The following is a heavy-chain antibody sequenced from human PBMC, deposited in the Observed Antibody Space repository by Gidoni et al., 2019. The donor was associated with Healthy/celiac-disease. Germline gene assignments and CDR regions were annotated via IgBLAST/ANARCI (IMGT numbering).Heavy chain of an antibody. CDR3: AKGTYFDY. Sequence: EVQLLESGGGLVQPGGSLRLSCAASGFILSSYAMSWVRQAPGKGLKWVSAISGSGGSTYYADSVKGRFTISRDNSKKTLYLQMNSLRAEDTAVYYCAKGTYFDYWGQGTLVTVSS. CDR1: GFILSSYA. CDR2: ISGSGGST. V-gene: IGHV3-23*01. J-gene: IGHJ4*02.